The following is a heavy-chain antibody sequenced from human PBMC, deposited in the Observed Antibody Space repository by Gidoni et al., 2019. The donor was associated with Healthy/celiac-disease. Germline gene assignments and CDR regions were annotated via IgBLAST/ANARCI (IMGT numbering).Heavy chain of an antibody. J-gene: IGHJ6*02. CDR3: ARGVYSSSWYGRYYYYGMDV. V-gene: IGHV1-69*01. CDR2: IIPIFGTA. CDR1: GGTFSSYA. Sequence: QVQLVQSGAEVTKPGSSVKVSCKASGGTFSSYAISWVRQAPGQGLEWMGGIIPIFGTANYAQKFQGRVTITADESTSTAYMELSSLRSEDTAVYYCARGVYSSSWYGRYYYYGMDVWGQGTTVTVSS. D-gene: IGHD6-13*01.